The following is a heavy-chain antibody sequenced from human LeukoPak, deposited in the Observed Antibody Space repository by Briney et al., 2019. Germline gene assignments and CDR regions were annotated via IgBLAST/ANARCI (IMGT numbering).Heavy chain of an antibody. Sequence: GGSLRLSCAASGFTFSTYAMAWVRQAPGKGLEWVSGISGGGDITYYADSVKGRFTISRDNSKNTLYLQMHSLRAEDTAVYYCARILAGFSTINALNDYWGRGTLVTVSS. J-gene: IGHJ4*02. CDR3: ARILAGFSTINALNDY. V-gene: IGHV3-23*01. CDR1: GFTFSTYA. D-gene: IGHD3-9*01. CDR2: ISGGGDIT.